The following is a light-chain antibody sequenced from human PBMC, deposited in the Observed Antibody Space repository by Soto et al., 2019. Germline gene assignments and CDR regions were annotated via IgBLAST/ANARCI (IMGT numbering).Light chain of an antibody. CDR3: QQYNNWPPLT. J-gene: IGKJ4*01. CDR2: GAS. CDR1: QSVSSN. V-gene: IGKV3-15*01. Sequence: EIVMTQSPATLSVSPGERATLSCRASQSVSSNLAWYQQKPSQAPRLLIYGASTRATGIPAMFSGMGSGTEFTLTISSLQFEDFAVYYCQQYNNWPPLTFGGGTKVEIK.